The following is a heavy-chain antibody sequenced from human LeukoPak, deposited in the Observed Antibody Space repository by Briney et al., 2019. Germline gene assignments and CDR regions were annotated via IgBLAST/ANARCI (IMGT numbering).Heavy chain of an antibody. CDR1: GFTFSSYG. D-gene: IGHD6-19*01. CDR3: AKDGLGYSSGWYYFDY. Sequence: PGGSLRLSCAASGFTFSSYGMHWVRQAPGEGLEWVAVISYDGSNKYYADSVKGRFTISRDNSKNTLYLQMNSLRAEDTAVYYCAKDGLGYSSGWYYFDYWGQGTLVTVSS. V-gene: IGHV3-30*18. J-gene: IGHJ4*02. CDR2: ISYDGSNK.